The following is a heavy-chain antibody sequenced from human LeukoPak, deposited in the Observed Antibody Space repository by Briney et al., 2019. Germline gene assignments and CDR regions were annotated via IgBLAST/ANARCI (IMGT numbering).Heavy chain of an antibody. CDR2: IYYSGST. CDR3: ARTGALRLGELTYYYYGMDV. Sequence: SQTLSLTCTVSGGSISSGGYYWSWIRQHPGTGLEWIGYIYYSGSTYYNPSLKSRVTISVDTSKNQFPLKLSSVTAADTAVYYCARTGALRLGELTYYYYGMDVWGKGTTVTVSS. CDR1: GGSISSGGYY. V-gene: IGHV4-31*03. D-gene: IGHD3-16*01. J-gene: IGHJ6*04.